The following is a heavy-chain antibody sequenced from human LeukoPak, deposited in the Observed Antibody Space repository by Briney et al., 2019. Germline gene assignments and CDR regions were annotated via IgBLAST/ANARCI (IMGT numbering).Heavy chain of an antibody. CDR3: ARVGVVTDDAFDI. D-gene: IGHD3-3*01. CDR1: GFSFSFYY. J-gene: IGHJ3*02. CDR2: ISPDGSEK. Sequence: PGGSLRLSCAVSGFSFSFYYMSWVRQAPGKGLEWVANISPDGSEKNYGDSVKGRFNISRDNAKNSLYLQLNSLRAEDTAVFYCARVGVVTDDAFDIWGQGTLVTVSS. V-gene: IGHV3-7*01.